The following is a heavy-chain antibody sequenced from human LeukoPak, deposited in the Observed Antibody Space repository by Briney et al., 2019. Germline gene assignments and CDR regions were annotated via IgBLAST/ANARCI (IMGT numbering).Heavy chain of an antibody. J-gene: IGHJ4*02. V-gene: IGHV3-43*02. CDR3: ARDGGLYYDSSGYYDY. D-gene: IGHD3-22*01. CDR2: ISGDGGST. CDR1: GFTFDDYA. Sequence: GGSLRLSCAASGFTFDDYAMHWVRQAPGKGLEWVSLISGDGGSTYYADSVKGRFTISRDNSKNSLYLQMNSLRTEDTALYYCARDGGLYYDSSGYYDYWGQGTLVTVSS.